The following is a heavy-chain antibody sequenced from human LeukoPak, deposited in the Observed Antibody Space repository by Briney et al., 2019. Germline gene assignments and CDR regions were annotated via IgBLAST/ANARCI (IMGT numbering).Heavy chain of an antibody. CDR2: INTNTGNP. CDR1: GYTFSSYT. V-gene: IGHV7-4-1*02. J-gene: IGHJ4*02. D-gene: IGHD6-6*01. Sequence: GASVKVSCKTSGYTFSSYTISWVRQAPGQGLEWMGLINTNTGNPTYAQGFTGRFVFSLDTPVSTAYLQISSLEAEDTTVYYCARKKVEPGRYFDYWGQGTLVTVSS. CDR3: ARKKVEPGRYFDY.